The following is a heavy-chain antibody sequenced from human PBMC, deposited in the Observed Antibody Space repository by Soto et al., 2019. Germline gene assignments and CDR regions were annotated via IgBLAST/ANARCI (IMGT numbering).Heavy chain of an antibody. V-gene: IGHV3-9*01. J-gene: IGHJ4*02. D-gene: IGHD3-16*01. Sequence: EVQLVESGGGLVQPGRSLRLSCAASGFTFDDYAMHWVRQAPGKGLEWVSGISWNSGSIGYADSVKGRFTISRDNAKNSLYLQMNSLRAEDTALYYCAKAIGARASYFDYWGQGTLVTVSS. CDR2: ISWNSGSI. CDR3: AKAIGARASYFDY. CDR1: GFTFDDYA.